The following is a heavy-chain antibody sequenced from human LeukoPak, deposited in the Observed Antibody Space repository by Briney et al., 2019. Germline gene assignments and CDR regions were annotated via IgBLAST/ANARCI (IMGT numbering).Heavy chain of an antibody. V-gene: IGHV3-7*01. Sequence: GGSLRLSCAASGFTFSSYWMSWVRQAPGKGLEWVANIKQDGSEKYYVDSVKGRFTISRDNAKNSLYLQMNSLRAEDTAVYYCARDSGDVVVVAGVFDYWGQGTLVTVSS. CDR3: ARDSGDVVVVAGVFDY. CDR1: GFTFSSYW. CDR2: IKQDGSEK. J-gene: IGHJ4*02. D-gene: IGHD2-15*01.